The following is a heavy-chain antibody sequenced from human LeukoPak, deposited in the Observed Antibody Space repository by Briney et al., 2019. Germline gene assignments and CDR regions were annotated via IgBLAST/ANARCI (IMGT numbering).Heavy chain of an antibody. D-gene: IGHD6-13*01. J-gene: IGHJ5*02. CDR3: AREIAAAGTGNWFDP. V-gene: IGHV1-18*01. CDR2: ISAYNGNT. Sequence: ASVKVSCKASGYTFTSYGISWVRQAPGQGLEWMGWISAYNGNTNYAQKLQGRVTMTTDTSTSTACMELRSLRSDDTAVYYCAREIAAAGTGNWFDPWGQGTLVTVSS. CDR1: GYTFTSYG.